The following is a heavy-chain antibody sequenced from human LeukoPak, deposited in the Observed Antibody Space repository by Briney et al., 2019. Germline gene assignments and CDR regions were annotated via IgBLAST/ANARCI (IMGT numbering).Heavy chain of an antibody. V-gene: IGHV3-73*01. Sequence: GGSLRLSCAASGFIFSGSDMHWVRQASGKGLEWVGHVTTKPNNYATTYGASVKGRFTISRDDSANTAYLQMNSLKTEDTAVYYCTTYRSGHYWGQGTLVTVSS. CDR1: GFIFSGSD. J-gene: IGHJ4*02. CDR2: VTTKPNNYAT. CDR3: TTYRSGHY. D-gene: IGHD6-19*01.